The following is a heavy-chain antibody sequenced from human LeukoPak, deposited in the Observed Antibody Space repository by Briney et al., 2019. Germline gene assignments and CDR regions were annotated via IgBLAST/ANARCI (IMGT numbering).Heavy chain of an antibody. V-gene: IGHV1-2*02. Sequence: ASVKVSCKASGYTFTGFYVHWVRQAPGQGLEWMGWINPDSGGTNYAQKFQGRVTMTRDTSISTAYMELSRLRSGDTAVYYCARVREYYGSGGWFDPWGQGTLVTVSS. CDR1: GYTFTGFY. D-gene: IGHD3-10*01. J-gene: IGHJ5*02. CDR2: INPDSGGT. CDR3: ARVREYYGSGGWFDP.